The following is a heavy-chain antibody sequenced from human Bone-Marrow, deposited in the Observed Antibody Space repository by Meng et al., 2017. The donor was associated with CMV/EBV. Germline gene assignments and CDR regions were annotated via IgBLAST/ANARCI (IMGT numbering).Heavy chain of an antibody. V-gene: IGHV3-23*01. CDR2: ISSSGGST. J-gene: IGHJ4*02. CDR1: GFTFSNYA. D-gene: IGHD6-13*01. Sequence: SCAASGFTFSNYAMTWVRQAPGKGLEWVSQISSSGGSTYYAASLKGRFTISRDNSKNTLYLQMSSLTPDDTAVYYCAKADHASSWYSLADYWGQGTLVTVSS. CDR3: AKADHASSWYSLADY.